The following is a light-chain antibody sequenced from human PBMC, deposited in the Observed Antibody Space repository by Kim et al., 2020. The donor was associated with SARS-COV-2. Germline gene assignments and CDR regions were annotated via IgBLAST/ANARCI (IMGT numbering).Light chain of an antibody. CDR2: GNS. V-gene: IGLV1-40*01. CDR3: QSYDSSLSAI. Sequence: QPGLTQPPSLSGAPGQTVVISCTGDRSNIGASYDVHWYQQFPGTAPKLLIFGNSNRPPGVPERFSGFKSVSSASLTIAGLQAEDEADYYCQSYDSSLSAIFGGGTRVTVL. J-gene: IGLJ2*01. CDR1: RSNIGASYD.